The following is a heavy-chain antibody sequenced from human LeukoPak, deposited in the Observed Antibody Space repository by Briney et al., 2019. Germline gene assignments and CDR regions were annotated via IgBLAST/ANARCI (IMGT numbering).Heavy chain of an antibody. V-gene: IGHV3-9*01. Sequence: GRSLRLSCAASGFTFDDYAMHWVRQAPGKGLEWVSGIRWNSGSIGYADSVKGRFTISRDNAKNSLYLQMNSLRAEDTALYYCAKGETRWIQLWSDAFDIWGQGTMVTVSS. CDR3: AKGETRWIQLWSDAFDI. J-gene: IGHJ3*02. D-gene: IGHD5-18*01. CDR1: GFTFDDYA. CDR2: IRWNSGSI.